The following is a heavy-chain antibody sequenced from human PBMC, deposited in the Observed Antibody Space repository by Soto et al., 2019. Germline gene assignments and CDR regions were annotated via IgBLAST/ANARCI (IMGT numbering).Heavy chain of an antibody. V-gene: IGHV1-69*01. CDR2: IIPIFGTA. Sequence: QVQLVQSGAEVKKAGSSVSVSCKASGGTFSSYAISWVRQAPVQGLEWMGGIIPIFGTANYAQKFQGRVTITADEATSTAYMELSSMRSEDTALYYCAMYSSSSFDYWGQGTLVTVSS. D-gene: IGHD6-6*01. CDR3: AMYSSSSFDY. J-gene: IGHJ4*02. CDR1: GGTFSSYA.